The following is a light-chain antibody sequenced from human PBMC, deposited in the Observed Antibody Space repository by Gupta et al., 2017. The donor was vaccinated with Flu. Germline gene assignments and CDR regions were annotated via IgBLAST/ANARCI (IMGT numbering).Light chain of an antibody. J-gene: IGKJ1*01. CDR1: QSISIY. CDR2: TAS. V-gene: IGKV1-39*01. CDR3: QRSYSTTWT. Sequence: DIQMTQSPSSLSASVGDRVTIACRSSQSISIYLNWYQQKPGKAPKLLIYTASSLQSGVPSRFSGSGSGTDFILTINMLQPEVCVTYCSQRSYSTTWTFGQGTKVEIK.